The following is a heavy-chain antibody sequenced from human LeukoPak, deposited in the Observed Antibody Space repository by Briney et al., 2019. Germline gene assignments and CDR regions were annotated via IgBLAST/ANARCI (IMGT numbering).Heavy chain of an antibody. CDR2: ISGSGANT. J-gene: IGHJ4*02. Sequence: PGGSLRLSCAASGFTFSTYAMSWVRQAPGKGLEWVSTISGSGANTYYADSVKGRFTISRDNAKNSLYLQMNSLRAEDTAVYYCARDTFSSSFVPLDYWGQGTLVNVSS. V-gene: IGHV3-23*01. D-gene: IGHD6-13*01. CDR3: ARDTFSSSFVPLDY. CDR1: GFTFSTYA.